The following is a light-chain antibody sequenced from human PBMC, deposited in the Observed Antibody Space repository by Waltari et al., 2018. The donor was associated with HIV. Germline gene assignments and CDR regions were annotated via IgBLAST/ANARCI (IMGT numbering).Light chain of an antibody. J-gene: IGLJ1*01. CDR2: DDR. CDR1: HIGSKS. V-gene: IGLV3-21*02. CDR3: QVWDSSSDHPYV. Sequence: SFVLTQPPSISVAPGQTARITCGQDHIGSKSVHWYQQKPGQAPVLVVYDDRDRPSRIPERFSGSNSGNTATLTISRVEAGDEADYFCQVWDSSSDHPYVFGSGTKVTVL.